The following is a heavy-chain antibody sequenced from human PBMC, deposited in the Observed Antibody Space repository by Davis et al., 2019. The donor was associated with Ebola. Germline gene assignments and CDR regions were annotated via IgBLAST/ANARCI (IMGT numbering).Heavy chain of an antibody. V-gene: IGHV1-18*04. CDR3: ARAPNYDVLTGTSSYYFDY. D-gene: IGHD3-9*01. J-gene: IGHJ4*02. Sequence: DSVKVSCKSSGYTFTSYGLVWVRQAPGLGLEWMGWISGFNTNTNFAQKFQGRVTVSKDTYTNTAYMDLRSLTSDDTAIYYCARAPNYDVLTGTSSYYFDYWGQGTLVTVSS. CDR2: ISGFNTNT. CDR1: GYTFTSYG.